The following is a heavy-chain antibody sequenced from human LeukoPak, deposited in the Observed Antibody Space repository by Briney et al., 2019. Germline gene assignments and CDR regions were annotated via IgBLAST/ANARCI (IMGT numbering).Heavy chain of an antibody. Sequence: PSETLSLTCTVSGGSISSSSYYWGWIRQPPGKGLEWIGSIYYSGSTYYHPSLKSRVTISVDTSKNQFSLKLSSVTAADTAVYYCARSSYRGYYFDYWGQGTLVTVSS. D-gene: IGHD6-6*01. CDR1: GGSISSSSYY. J-gene: IGHJ4*02. CDR2: IYYSGST. V-gene: IGHV4-39*01. CDR3: ARSSYRGYYFDY.